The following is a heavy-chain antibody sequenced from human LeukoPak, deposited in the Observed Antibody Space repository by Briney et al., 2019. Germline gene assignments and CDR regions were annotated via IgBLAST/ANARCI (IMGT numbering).Heavy chain of an antibody. V-gene: IGHV4-30-4*01. CDR1: GGSISSGDYY. CDR3: ARSMATVTTPYFDY. CDR2: IYYSGST. Sequence: SETLSLTCTVSGGSISSGDYYWSWIRQPPGKGLEWIGYIYYSGSTYYNPSLKSRVTISVDTSKNQFSLKLSSVTAADTAVYYCARSMATVTTPYFDYWGQGTLVTVSS. D-gene: IGHD4-17*01. J-gene: IGHJ4*02.